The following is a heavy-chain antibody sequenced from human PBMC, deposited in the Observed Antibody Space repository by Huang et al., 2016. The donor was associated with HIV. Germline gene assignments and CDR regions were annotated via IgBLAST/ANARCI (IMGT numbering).Heavy chain of an antibody. J-gene: IGHJ4*02. Sequence: EVQLVESGGGLVKPGGSLSLSCAASGFFFSKAWMSWVRQAPGKGREWVGRIQSKTDGGTTDYTAPVKVRFTISRDDSRNTLYLQMNSLKTEDTAVYYCTTHLDYYDSSGYYFGNYWGQGTLVTVSS. CDR3: TTHLDYYDSSGYYFGNY. V-gene: IGHV3-15*01. CDR1: GFFFSKAW. CDR2: IQSKTDGGTT. D-gene: IGHD3-22*01.